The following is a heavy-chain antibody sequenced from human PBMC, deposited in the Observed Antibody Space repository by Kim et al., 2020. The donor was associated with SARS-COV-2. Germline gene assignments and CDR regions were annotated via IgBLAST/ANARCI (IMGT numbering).Heavy chain of an antibody. CDR1: EFTFSRYS. V-gene: IGHV3-21*01. J-gene: IGHJ4*02. D-gene: IGHD2-8*01. Sequence: GGSLRLSCAASEFTFSRYSMNWVRQVPGKGLEWVSTISRNSDYIYYAESVEGRFTISRDNAKNSVYLQMNSLRVDDTAMYYCARDLILGRPGGFDFWGQGALGTVSS. CDR3: ARDLILGRPGGFDF. CDR2: ISRNSDYI.